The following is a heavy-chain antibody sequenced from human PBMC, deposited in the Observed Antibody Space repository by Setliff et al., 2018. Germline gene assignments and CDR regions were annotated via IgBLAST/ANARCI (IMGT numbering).Heavy chain of an antibody. CDR2: INHSGST. CDR3: ARREIAVAGDPFEP. V-gene: IGHV4-34*01. CDR1: GESFSGFH. J-gene: IGHJ4*02. Sequence: SETLSLTCGVFGESFSGFHWSWIRQPPGKGLEWIGEINHSGSTAYNPSLKGRVTISVDKSKNQFSLSLTSVTAADTAVYYCARREIAVAGDPFEPWGQGTLVTVSS. D-gene: IGHD6-19*01.